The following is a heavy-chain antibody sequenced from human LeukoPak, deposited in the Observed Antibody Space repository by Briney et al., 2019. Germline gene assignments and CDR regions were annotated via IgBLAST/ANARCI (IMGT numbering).Heavy chain of an antibody. J-gene: IGHJ4*02. CDR3: ARRPAVAGTYYFDY. Sequence: GAPLNTSCMSAGYSFTSYWICWVRHMPGEGLEWRGMSYPGNVGTKYTPSLKGQVTISADTSISTAYLHWSSLNAADTAMYYCARRPAVAGTYYFDYWGQGTLGTVSS. CDR2: SYPGNVGT. D-gene: IGHD6-19*01. V-gene: IGHV5-51*01. CDR1: GYSFTSYW.